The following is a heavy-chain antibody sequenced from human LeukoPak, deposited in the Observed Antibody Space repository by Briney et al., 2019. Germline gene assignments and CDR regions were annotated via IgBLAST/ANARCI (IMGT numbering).Heavy chain of an antibody. CDR2: ISYDGRNK. CDR1: GFTFSSYA. J-gene: IGHJ4*02. D-gene: IGHD6-13*01. V-gene: IGHV3-30*04. CDR3: ARGSPYSSSWYAPGVWFDY. Sequence: GGSLRLSCAASGFTFSSYAMHWVRQAPGKGLEWVAVISYDGRNKYYADSVKGRFTISRDNSKNTLYLQMNSLRAEDTAVYYCARGSPYSSSWYAPGVWFDYWGQGTLVTVSS.